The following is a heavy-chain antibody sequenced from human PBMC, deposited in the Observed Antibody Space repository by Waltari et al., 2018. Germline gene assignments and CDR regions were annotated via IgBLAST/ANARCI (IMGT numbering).Heavy chain of an antibody. D-gene: IGHD6-19*01. Sequence: EVQLLESGGGLVQPGGSLRLSCAASGFTFYSFDMGWVRQAPGKGLEWVSAITNPGTTTDYADSVKGRFTISRDNSKNTLYLLMNSLKAEDTAVYYCAKDATRSSGWFYFDSWGQGILVTVSS. CDR1: GFTFYSFD. J-gene: IGHJ4*02. CDR2: ITNPGTTT. CDR3: AKDATRSSGWFYFDS. V-gene: IGHV3-23*01.